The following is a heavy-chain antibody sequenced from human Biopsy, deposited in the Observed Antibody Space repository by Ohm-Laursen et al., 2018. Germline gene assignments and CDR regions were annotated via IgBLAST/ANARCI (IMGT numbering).Heavy chain of an antibody. V-gene: IGHV2-26*01. CDR2: IFPDDEK. D-gene: IGHD4-17*01. Sequence: TQTLTLTCSVSGFSLSNGGMGVSWIRQPPGKALEWLAHIFPDDEKAYSTSLKSRLTISKDTSKSQVVLTMTNLDPVDTATYYCARILGSTVTTYSAMDVWGQGTTVTVSS. J-gene: IGHJ6*02. CDR1: GFSLSNGGMG. CDR3: ARILGSTVTTYSAMDV.